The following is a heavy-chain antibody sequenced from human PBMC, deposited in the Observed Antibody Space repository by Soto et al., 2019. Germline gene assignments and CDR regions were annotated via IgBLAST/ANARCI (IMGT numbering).Heavy chain of an antibody. Sequence: QVQLVESGGGVVQPGRSLRLSCAASGFTFSSYGMHWVRQAPGKGLEWVAVISYDGSNQYYADSVKGRFTISRDNSKNTLYLQMNSLRAEDTAVYYCAKDPRPWGGNMVDWFDPWGQGTLVTVSS. CDR3: AKDPRPWGGNMVDWFDP. CDR2: ISYDGSNQ. V-gene: IGHV3-30*18. J-gene: IGHJ5*02. CDR1: GFTFSSYG. D-gene: IGHD2-15*01.